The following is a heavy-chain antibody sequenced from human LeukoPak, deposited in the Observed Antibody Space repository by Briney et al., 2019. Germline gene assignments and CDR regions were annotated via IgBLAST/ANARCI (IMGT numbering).Heavy chain of an antibody. D-gene: IGHD3-3*01. V-gene: IGHV1-69*04. CDR2: IIPILGIA. CDR3: ARDKSANFGVVPHEDYYYYMDV. CDR1: GGTFSSYT. Sequence: SVKVSCKASGGTFSSYTISWVRQAPGQGLEWMGRIIPILGIANYAQKFQGRVTITADKSTSTAYMELSSLRSEDTAVYYCARDKSANFGVVPHEDYYYYMDVWGKGTTVTVSS. J-gene: IGHJ6*03.